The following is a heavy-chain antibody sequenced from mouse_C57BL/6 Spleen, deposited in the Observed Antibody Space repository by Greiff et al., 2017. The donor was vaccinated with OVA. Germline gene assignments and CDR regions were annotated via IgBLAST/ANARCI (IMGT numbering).Heavy chain of an antibody. D-gene: IGHD1-1*01. CDR1: GYTFTNYW. CDR2: IYPGGGYT. V-gene: IGHV1-63*01. J-gene: IGHJ4*01. CDR3: ARGITTVPAGDYYAMDY. Sequence: QVQLQQSGAELVRPGTSVKMSCKASGYTFTNYWIGWAKQRPGHGLEWIGDIYPGGGYTNYNEKFKGKATLTADKSSSTAYMQFSSLTSEDSAIYYCARGITTVPAGDYYAMDYWGQGTSLTVSS.